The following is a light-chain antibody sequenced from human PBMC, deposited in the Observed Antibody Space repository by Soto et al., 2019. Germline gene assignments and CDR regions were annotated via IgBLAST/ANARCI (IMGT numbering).Light chain of an antibody. J-gene: IGKJ1*01. Sequence: DIQMTQSPSTLSASVGDRVSITCRASQSISSWLAWYQQKPGKAPKLLIYKASSLESGVPSRFSGSGSGTEFTLTISSLQPDDFATYYYQQCHTFPWTFGQGTKVEIK. CDR1: QSISSW. CDR2: KAS. V-gene: IGKV1-5*03. CDR3: QQCHTFPWT.